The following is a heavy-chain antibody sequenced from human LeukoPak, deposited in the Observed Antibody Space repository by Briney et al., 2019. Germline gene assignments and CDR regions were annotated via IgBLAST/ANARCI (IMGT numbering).Heavy chain of an antibody. CDR2: ISSSGSTT. CDR3: ARDWNFLIF. J-gene: IGHJ6*02. V-gene: IGHV3-48*03. CDR1: GFTFRSSQ. D-gene: IGHD2/OR15-2a*01. Sequence: GGSLRLSCAASGFTFRSSQMTWVRQAPGKGMEWVSYISSSGSTTYYADSVKGRFTISRDNAKNSLYLQMNTLRAEDTAVYYCARDWNFLIFWGQGTTVTVSS.